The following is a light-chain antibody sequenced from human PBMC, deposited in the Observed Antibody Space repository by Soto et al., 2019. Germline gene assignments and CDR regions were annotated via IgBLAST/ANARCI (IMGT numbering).Light chain of an antibody. CDR3: AAWDDSLSGVV. V-gene: IGLV1-47*01. CDR2: RNN. CDR1: SSNIGSNY. J-gene: IGLJ2*01. Sequence: ELTQPPSASGTPGQRVTISCSGSSSNIGSNYVYWYQQLPGTAPKLLIYRNNQRPSGVPDRFSGSKSGTSASLAISGLRSEDEADYYCAAWDDSLSGVVFGGGTKLTVL.